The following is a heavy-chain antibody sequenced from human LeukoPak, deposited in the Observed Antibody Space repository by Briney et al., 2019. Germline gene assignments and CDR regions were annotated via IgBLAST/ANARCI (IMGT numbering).Heavy chain of an antibody. CDR3: ARLRRYCSTSTCQYYYYYMDV. CDR1: GFIFSNYN. V-gene: IGHV3-48*01. CDR2: ISSSSGTI. J-gene: IGHJ6*03. D-gene: IGHD2-2*01. Sequence: GGSLRLSCAASGFIFSNYNMNWVRQTPGKGLEWLSYISSSSGTIYYADSVKGRFTISGDNAKNSLYLQMNSLGAEDTAVYYCARLRRYCSTSTCQYYYYYMDVWGKGTTVTVSS.